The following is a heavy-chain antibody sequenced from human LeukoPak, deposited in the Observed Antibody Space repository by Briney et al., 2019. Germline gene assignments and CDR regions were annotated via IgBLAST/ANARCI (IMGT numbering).Heavy chain of an antibody. Sequence: PGGSLRLSCAASGFTFSSYSMNWVRQAPGKGLEWVSYISSSSSTIYYADSVKGRFTISRDNAKNSLYLQMNSLRAEDTAVYYCARDRRPDYGDYIFDYWGQGTLVTVSS. J-gene: IGHJ4*02. CDR1: GFTFSSYS. D-gene: IGHD4-17*01. V-gene: IGHV3-48*01. CDR2: ISSSSSTI. CDR3: ARDRRPDYGDYIFDY.